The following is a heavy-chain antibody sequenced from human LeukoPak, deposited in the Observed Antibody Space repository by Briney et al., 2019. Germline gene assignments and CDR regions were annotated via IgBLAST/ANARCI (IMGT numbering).Heavy chain of an antibody. D-gene: IGHD6-13*01. CDR2: ISAYNGNT. CDR3: ARGLAAAGTVGDY. J-gene: IGHJ4*02. CDR1: GYTFTDYY. V-gene: IGHV1-18*04. Sequence: GASVKVSCKTSGYTFTDYYMHWVRQAPGQGLEWMGWISAYNGNTNYAQKLQGRVTMTTDTSTSTAYMELRSLRSVDTAVYYCARGLAAAGTVGDYWGQGTLVTVSS.